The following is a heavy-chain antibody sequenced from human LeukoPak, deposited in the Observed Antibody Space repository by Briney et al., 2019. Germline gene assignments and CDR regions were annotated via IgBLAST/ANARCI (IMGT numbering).Heavy chain of an antibody. CDR1: GFTVGSNY. J-gene: IGHJ4*02. V-gene: IGHV3-53*01. CDR2: IYSGGST. CDR3: ARDSAHSSSWYYFDY. D-gene: IGHD6-13*01. Sequence: GGSLRLSCAASGFTVGSNYMSWVRQAPGKGLEWVSVIYSGGSTYYADSVKGRFTISRDNSKNTLYLQMNSLRAEDTAVYYCARDSAHSSSWYYFDYWGQGTLVTVSS.